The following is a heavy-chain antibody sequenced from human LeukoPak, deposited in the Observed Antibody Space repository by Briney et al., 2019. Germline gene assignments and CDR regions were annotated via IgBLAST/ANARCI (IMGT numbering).Heavy chain of an antibody. Sequence: PGGSLRLSCAASGFTFSSYAMSWVRQAPGKGLEWVSAISGSGGSTYYADSVKGRFTISRDNSKNTLYLQMNSLRAEDTAVYYCAKSSSKIVVVITDYWGQGTLVTVSS. CDR2: ISGSGGST. V-gene: IGHV3-23*01. CDR1: GFTFSSYA. J-gene: IGHJ4*02. D-gene: IGHD3-22*01. CDR3: AKSSSKIVVVITDY.